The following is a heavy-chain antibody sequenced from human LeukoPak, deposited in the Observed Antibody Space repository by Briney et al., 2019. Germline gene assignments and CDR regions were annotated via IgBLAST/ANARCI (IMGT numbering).Heavy chain of an antibody. J-gene: IGHJ4*02. V-gene: IGHV4-61*01. CDR3: ARVLYNYGPHYFDF. D-gene: IGHD5-18*01. CDR2: IYTTGST. Sequence: SETLSLTCSVSGGSIGSGSFYWGWVRQPPGKGLEWIGYIYTTGSTYYNPSLKSRVTISVDTSKNQFSLKLSSVTAADTAVYYCARVLYNYGPHYFDFWGQGTLVTVSS. CDR1: GGSIGSGSFY.